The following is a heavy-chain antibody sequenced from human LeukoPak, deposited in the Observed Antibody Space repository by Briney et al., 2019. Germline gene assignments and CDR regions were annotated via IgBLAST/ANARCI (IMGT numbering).Heavy chain of an antibody. J-gene: IGHJ4*02. CDR3: ARETDSSLPDY. CDR2: LSSDGSNK. D-gene: IGHD3-22*01. Sequence: GGSLRLSCAASGFTFSSYAMHWVRQAPGKGLEWVAVLSSDGSNKYYTDSVKGRFTISRDNSKNTLYLQMNSLGTEDTAFYYCARETDSSLPDYWGQGTLVTVSS. V-gene: IGHV3-30-3*01. CDR1: GFTFSSYA.